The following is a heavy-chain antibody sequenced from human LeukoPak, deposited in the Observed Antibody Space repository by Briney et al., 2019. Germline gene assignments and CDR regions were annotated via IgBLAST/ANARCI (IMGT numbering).Heavy chain of an antibody. V-gene: IGHV4-39*01. Sequence: PSETLSLTCTVSGGSISSSSYYWGWIRQPPGKGLEWIGSIYYSGSTYYNPSLKSRVTISVDTSKNQFSLKLSSVTAADTAVYYCASTISSSWTHYFDYWGQGTLVTVSS. CDR3: ASTISSSWTHYFDY. J-gene: IGHJ4*02. D-gene: IGHD6-13*01. CDR1: GGSISSSSYY. CDR2: IYYSGST.